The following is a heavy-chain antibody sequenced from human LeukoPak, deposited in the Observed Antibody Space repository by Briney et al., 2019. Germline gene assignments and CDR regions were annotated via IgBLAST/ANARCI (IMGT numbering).Heavy chain of an antibody. V-gene: IGHV3-23*01. J-gene: IGHJ4*02. D-gene: IGHD6-19*01. CDR1: GFTFSSYA. Sequence: PGGSLRLSCAASGFTFSSYAMSWVRQAPGKGLEWVSAISGSGGSTYYADSVKGRLTISRDNSKNTLYLQMNSLRAEDTAVYYCAKGDSGWYSFDYWGQGTLVTVSS. CDR2: ISGSGGST. CDR3: AKGDSGWYSFDY.